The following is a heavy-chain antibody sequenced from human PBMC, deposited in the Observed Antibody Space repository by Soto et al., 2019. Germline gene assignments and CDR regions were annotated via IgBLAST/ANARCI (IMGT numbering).Heavy chain of an antibody. V-gene: IGHV3-30-3*01. J-gene: IGHJ6*02. CDR2: ISVDGSTE. CDR3: AISRHGSGSYPHFYYGLDV. Sequence: QVQLVESGGGVVQPGRSLRLSCAASGFTFISYAMHWVRQAPGKGLEWVAVISVDGSTEYYAVSVKGRFTISRDNSKNTVYLQMNSLRSEDTAVYYCAISRHGSGSYPHFYYGLDVCGQGTTVTVSS. D-gene: IGHD3-10*01. CDR1: GFTFISYA.